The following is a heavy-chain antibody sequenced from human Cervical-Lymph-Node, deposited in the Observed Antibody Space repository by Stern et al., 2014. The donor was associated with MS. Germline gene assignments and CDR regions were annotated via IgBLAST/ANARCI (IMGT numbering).Heavy chain of an antibody. D-gene: IGHD1-14*01. CDR1: GGTFSNNA. CDR3: ARDSEILFAMDV. V-gene: IGHV1-69*01. Sequence: QVQLMQSGAEVRKPGSSVMVSCKASGGTFSNNAFSWVRQAPGHGLEWMGGIIPMFGSVNYAQNFQGRVTITADESTSTSYLELTSLSSDDTATYYCARDSEILFAMDVWGQGTTVTVSS. J-gene: IGHJ6*02. CDR2: IIPMFGSV.